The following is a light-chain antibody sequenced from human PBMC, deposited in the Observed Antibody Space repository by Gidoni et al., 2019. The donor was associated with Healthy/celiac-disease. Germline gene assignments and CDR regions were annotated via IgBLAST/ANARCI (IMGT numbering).Light chain of an antibody. Sequence: DIQMTQSPSTLSASVGDRVTITCRASQSISSWLAWYQQKPGKAPKFLIYDASSWESGVPSRFSGSGSGTEFTLTISSLQPDDFATYYCQQYNSYSPGYTFGQGTKLEIK. CDR3: QQYNSYSPGYT. J-gene: IGKJ2*01. CDR1: QSISSW. V-gene: IGKV1-5*01. CDR2: DAS.